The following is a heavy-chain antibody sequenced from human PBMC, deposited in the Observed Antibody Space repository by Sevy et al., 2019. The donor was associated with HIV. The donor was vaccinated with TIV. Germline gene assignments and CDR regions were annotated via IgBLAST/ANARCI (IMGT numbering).Heavy chain of an antibody. V-gene: IGHV3-23*01. CDR3: AREGCSKPHDY. J-gene: IGHJ4*02. Sequence: GGSLRLSCAASGFTFSSYAMSWVRQAPGKGLEWVSTFSFGCGKINYADSVKGRFTISRDNSKNTLYLQMHCLRAEDTAVYYCAREGCSKPHDYWGQGTLVTVSS. D-gene: IGHD3-10*02. CDR2: FSFGCGKI. CDR1: GFTFSSYA.